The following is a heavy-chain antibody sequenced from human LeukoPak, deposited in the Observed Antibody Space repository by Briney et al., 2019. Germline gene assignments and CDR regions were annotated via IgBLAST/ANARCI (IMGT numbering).Heavy chain of an antibody. CDR2: IYYGGNT. Sequence: SETLSLTCSVSGGSISSSSYFWGWIRQPPGKGLEWIGSIYYGGNTNYNSNLQSRVTMSVDTSKNQSSLKMSSMTASDTAVYYCARHVQIDWSFDQWGQGTLVTVSS. V-gene: IGHV4-39*01. CDR1: GGSISSSSYF. CDR3: ARHVQIDWSFDQ. J-gene: IGHJ4*02. D-gene: IGHD3-9*01.